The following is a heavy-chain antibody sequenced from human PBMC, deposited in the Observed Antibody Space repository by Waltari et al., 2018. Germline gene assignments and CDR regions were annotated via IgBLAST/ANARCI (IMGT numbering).Heavy chain of an antibody. CDR2: IKPNSGGT. V-gene: IGHV1-2*04. CDR3: ARGGVVVSYWPYYFDY. Sequence: QVQLVQSGAEVKKPGASVKVSCKASGYTFTGSYMPWVRQAPGQGLEWMGWIKPNSGGTNDAQKVQGWVTMTRDTSISTAYMELSRLRSDDTAVYYCARGGVVVSYWPYYFDYWGQGTLVTVSS. D-gene: IGHD2-21*01. CDR1: GYTFTGSY. J-gene: IGHJ4*02.